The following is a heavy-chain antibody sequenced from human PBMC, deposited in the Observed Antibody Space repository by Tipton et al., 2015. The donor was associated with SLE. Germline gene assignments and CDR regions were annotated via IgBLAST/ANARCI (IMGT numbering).Heavy chain of an antibody. J-gene: IGHJ5*02. CDR3: ARIYYYDSSGYRNWFDT. D-gene: IGHD3-22*01. V-gene: IGHV3-33*08. CDR1: GFTFSDYY. CDR2: IWYDGSNK. Sequence: SLRLSCAASGFTFSDYYMSWIRQDPGKGLEWVAVIWYDGSNKYYADSVKGRFTISRDNSKNTLYLQMNSLRAEDTAVYYCARIYYYDSSGYRNWFDTWGQETLVTVSS.